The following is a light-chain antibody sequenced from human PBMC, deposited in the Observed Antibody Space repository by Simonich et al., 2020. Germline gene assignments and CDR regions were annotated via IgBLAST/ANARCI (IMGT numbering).Light chain of an antibody. CDR3: LLSYSGAWV. CDR1: PGAVTSGHY. V-gene: IGLV7-46*01. CDR2: DTS. J-gene: IGLJ3*02. Sequence: QAVVTQEPSLTVSPGGTVTLTCGSSPGAVTSGHYPYWFQQKPGQAPRTLNYDTSNKHSWTPARFSGSLPGGKAALTLSGAQPEDEAEYYCLLSYSGAWVFGGGTKLTVL.